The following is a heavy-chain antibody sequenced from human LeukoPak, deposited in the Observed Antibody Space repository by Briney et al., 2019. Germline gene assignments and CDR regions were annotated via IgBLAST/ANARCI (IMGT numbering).Heavy chain of an antibody. J-gene: IGHJ4*02. CDR3: ARKRGYSYGYGFDY. D-gene: IGHD5-18*01. CDR1: GFTFSSYA. V-gene: IGHV3-30*04. CDR2: ISYDGSNK. Sequence: GRSLRLSCAASGFTFSSYAMHWVRQAPGKGLEWVAVISYDGSNKYHADSVKGRFTISRDNSKNTLYLQMNSLRAEDTAVYYCARKRGYSYGYGFDYWGQGTLVTVSS.